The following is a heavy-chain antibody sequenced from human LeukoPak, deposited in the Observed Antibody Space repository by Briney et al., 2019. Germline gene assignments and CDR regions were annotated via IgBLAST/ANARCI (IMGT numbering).Heavy chain of an antibody. CDR2: IYSGGST. J-gene: IGHJ4*02. CDR3: AKSATTVTTENIDY. D-gene: IGHD4-11*01. V-gene: IGHV3-66*01. Sequence: GGSLRLSCAASGFTVSSNYMSWVRQAPGKGLEWVSVIYSGGSTYYADSVKGRFTISRDNSKNTLYLQMNSLRAEDTAVYYCAKSATTVTTENIDYWGQGTLVTVSS. CDR1: GFTVSSNY.